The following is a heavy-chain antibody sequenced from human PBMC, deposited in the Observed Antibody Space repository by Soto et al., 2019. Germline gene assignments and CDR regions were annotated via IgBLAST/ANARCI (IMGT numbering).Heavy chain of an antibody. CDR2: IWYDGSNK. V-gene: IGHV3-33*01. CDR3: ARGHALTPSDY. J-gene: IGHJ4*02. CDR1: GFTFSSYG. D-gene: IGHD1-20*01. Sequence: GGSLRLSFAASGFTFSSYGMHWVRQAPGKGLEWVAVIWYDGSNKYYTDSVKGRFTISRDNSKNTLYLQMNSLRAEDTAVYYCARGHALTPSDYWGQGTLVTVSS.